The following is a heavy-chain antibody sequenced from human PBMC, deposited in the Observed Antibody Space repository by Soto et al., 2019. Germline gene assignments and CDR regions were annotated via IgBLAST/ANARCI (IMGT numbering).Heavy chain of an antibody. Sequence: EVQLVESGGGLVQPEGSLRLSCAASGFTFSSYWMLWVRQAPGKGLVWVSRINSDGSTTSYADSVKGRFTISRDNAKNTLYLQMNSLRAEDTAVYYCARVNPGYSYVNYWGQGTLVTVSS. CDR1: GFTFSSYW. CDR3: ARVNPGYSYVNY. D-gene: IGHD5-18*01. V-gene: IGHV3-74*01. CDR2: INSDGSTT. J-gene: IGHJ4*02.